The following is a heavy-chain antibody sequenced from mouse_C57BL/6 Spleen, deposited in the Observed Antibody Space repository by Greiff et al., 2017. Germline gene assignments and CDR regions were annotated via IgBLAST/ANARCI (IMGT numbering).Heavy chain of an antibody. J-gene: IGHJ2*01. V-gene: IGHV1-59*01. D-gene: IGHD1-1*01. CDR2: IDPSDSYT. CDR1: GYTFTSYW. CDR3: ARWPITPVVAYYFDY. Sequence: QVQLKQPGAELVRPGTSVKLSCKASGYTFTSYWMHWVKQRPGQGLEWIGVIDPSDSYTNYNQKFKGKATLTVDTSSSTAYMQLSSLTSDDSAVXCCARWPITPVVAYYFDYWGQGTTLTVSS.